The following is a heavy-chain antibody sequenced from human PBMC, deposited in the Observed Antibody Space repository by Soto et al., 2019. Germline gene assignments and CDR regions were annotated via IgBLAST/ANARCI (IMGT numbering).Heavy chain of an antibody. J-gene: IGHJ6*02. V-gene: IGHV3-21*01. CDR3: ARDTREYYDFWSGYPPTYYYYGMDV. Sequence: PGGSLRLSCAASGFTFSSYSMNWVRQAPGKGLEWVSSISSSSSYIYYADSVKGRFTISRDNAKNSLYLQMNSLRAEDTAVYYCARDTREYYDFWSGYPPTYYYYGMDVWGQGTTVTVSS. CDR2: ISSSSSYI. CDR1: GFTFSSYS. D-gene: IGHD3-3*01.